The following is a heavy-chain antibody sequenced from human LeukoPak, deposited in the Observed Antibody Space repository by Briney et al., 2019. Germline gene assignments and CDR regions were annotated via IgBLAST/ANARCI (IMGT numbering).Heavy chain of an antibody. CDR3: AREGCSSTSCYAYFDY. J-gene: IGHJ4*02. CDR2: INPNSGGT. D-gene: IGHD2-2*01. V-gene: IGHV1-2*02. Sequence: ASVKVSCKASGYTFTGYYMHWVRQAPGQGLEWMGWINPNSGGTNYAQKFQGRVTMTRDTSISTAYMELSRLRSDDTAVYYCAREGCSSTSCYAYFDYWGQGTLVTVSS. CDR1: GYTFTGYY.